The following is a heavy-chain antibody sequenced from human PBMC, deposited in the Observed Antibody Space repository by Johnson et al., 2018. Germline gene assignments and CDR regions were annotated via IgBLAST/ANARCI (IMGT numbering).Heavy chain of an antibody. Sequence: QVQLVQSGGGVVQPGRSLRLSCAASGFIFTNFGMHWVRQAPGKGLEWVACIWYDATNKYYAASVKARFTISRDYSKNTLYLQMNSLRAEDTAVYYCARIPSPGAPFPVAGRNWVYWGRGTLVTVSS. J-gene: IGHJ4*02. V-gene: IGHV3-33*01. D-gene: IGHD6-19*01. CDR1: GFIFTNFG. CDR2: IWYDATNK. CDR3: ARIPSPGAPFPVAGRNWVY.